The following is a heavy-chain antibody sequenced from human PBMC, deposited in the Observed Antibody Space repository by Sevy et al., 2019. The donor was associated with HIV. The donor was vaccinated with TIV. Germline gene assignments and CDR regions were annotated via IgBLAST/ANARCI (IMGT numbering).Heavy chain of an antibody. CDR2: IYYSGST. Sequence: SETLSLTCSVTGGSISSYYWSWIRQPPGKGLEWIGYIYYSGSTNYNPSLKSRVTISVDTSKSQFSLKLTSVTAADTAVYYCAREGGIAVAGLDYWGQRTLVTVSS. D-gene: IGHD6-19*01. V-gene: IGHV4-59*01. CDR1: GGSISSYY. CDR3: AREGGIAVAGLDY. J-gene: IGHJ4*02.